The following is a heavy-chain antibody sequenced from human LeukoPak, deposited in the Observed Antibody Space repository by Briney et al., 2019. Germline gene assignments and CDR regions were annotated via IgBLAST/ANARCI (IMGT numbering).Heavy chain of an antibody. Sequence: GGSLRLSCAASGFTFSSYWMHWVRQAPGKGLGWVANINQDGSEKYYLESVRGRFTISRDNTKNSLYLQMNSLRAEDTAVYYCAGKRFESWGQGTLVTVSS. CDR2: INQDGSEK. J-gene: IGHJ5*01. CDR3: AGKRFES. V-gene: IGHV3-7*03. CDR1: GFTFSSYW.